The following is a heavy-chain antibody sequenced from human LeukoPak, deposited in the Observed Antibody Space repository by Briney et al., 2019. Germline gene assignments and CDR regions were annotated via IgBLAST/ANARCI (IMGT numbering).Heavy chain of an antibody. Sequence: SETLSLTCTVSGGSISSSSVYWGWIRQPPGKGLEWIGYIYYSGSTNYNPSLKSRVTISVDTSKNQFSLKLSSVTAADTAVYYCARDRDTCFDYWGQGTLVTVSS. V-gene: IGHV4-61*01. CDR3: ARDRDTCFDY. D-gene: IGHD5-18*01. CDR2: IYYSGST. J-gene: IGHJ4*02. CDR1: GGSISSSSVY.